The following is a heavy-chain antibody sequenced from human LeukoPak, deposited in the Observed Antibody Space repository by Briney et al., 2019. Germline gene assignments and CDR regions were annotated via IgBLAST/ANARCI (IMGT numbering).Heavy chain of an antibody. CDR1: GFTFSSYG. Sequence: PGGSLRLSCAASGFTFSSYGMHWVRQAPGKGLEWGAVISYDGSNKYYADSVKGRFTISRDNSKNTLYLQMNSLRAEDTAVYYCAKGGGSFDYWGQGTLVTVSS. D-gene: IGHD1-26*01. CDR2: ISYDGSNK. V-gene: IGHV3-30*18. CDR3: AKGGGSFDY. J-gene: IGHJ4*02.